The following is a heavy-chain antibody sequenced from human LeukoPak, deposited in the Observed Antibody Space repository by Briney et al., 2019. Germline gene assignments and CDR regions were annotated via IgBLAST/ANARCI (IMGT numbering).Heavy chain of an antibody. CDR1: SGSINIGDHY. D-gene: IGHD1-26*01. J-gene: IGHJ5*02. V-gene: IGHV4-61*08. CDR2: IYYSGST. Sequence: SETLSLTCTVSSGSINIGDHYWSWIRQPPGKGLEWIGYIYYSGSTNYNPSLKSRVTISVDTSKNQFSLKLSSVTAADTAVYYCARLSHSGSYSRWDNWFDPWGQGTLVTVSS. CDR3: ARLSHSGSYSRWDNWFDP.